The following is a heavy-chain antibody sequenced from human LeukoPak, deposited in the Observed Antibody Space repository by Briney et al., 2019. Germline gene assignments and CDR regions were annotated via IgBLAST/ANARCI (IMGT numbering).Heavy chain of an antibody. D-gene: IGHD5-24*01. CDR3: ARDYKYAFDN. CDR1: GFSFGDYS. Sequence: GGSLRLSCAASGFSFGDYSMNWVRQAPGKGLEWISYIGISSGNTYYADSVKGRFTISGDKARDSLYLQMNSLRVEDTAVYYCARDYKYAFDNWGQGTLVTVSS. V-gene: IGHV3-48*01. J-gene: IGHJ4*02. CDR2: IGISSGNT.